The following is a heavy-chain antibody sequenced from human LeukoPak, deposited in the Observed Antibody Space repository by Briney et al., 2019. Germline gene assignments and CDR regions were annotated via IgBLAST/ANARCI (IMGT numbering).Heavy chain of an antibody. J-gene: IGHJ4*02. Sequence: GGSLRLSCAASGFTFSSYWMSSVRQAPGKGLEWVANIKQDGSEKYYVDSVKGRFTISRDNAKNSLYLQMISLRAEDTAVYYCARGRYYDSSGYSPSPYYFDYWGQGTLVTVSS. CDR3: ARGRYYDSSGYSPSPYYFDY. CDR2: IKQDGSEK. V-gene: IGHV3-7*01. D-gene: IGHD3-22*01. CDR1: GFTFSSYW.